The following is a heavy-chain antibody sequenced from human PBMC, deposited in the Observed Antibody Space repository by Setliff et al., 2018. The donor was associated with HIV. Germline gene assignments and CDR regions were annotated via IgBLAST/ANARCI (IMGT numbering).Heavy chain of an antibody. J-gene: IGHJ6*02. CDR1: GDSVSSASYY. D-gene: IGHD6-19*01. V-gene: IGHV4-61*02. Sequence: SETLSLTCTVSGDSVSSASYYWSWIRQPAGEGLEWIGRIYSSGNTNYNPPLESRVTISVDTSKNQFSLKLSSVTAADTAVYYCAREEKLSAVAGTMYYYYAMDVWGQGTTVTVSS. CDR2: IYSSGNT. CDR3: AREEKLSAVAGTMYYYYAMDV.